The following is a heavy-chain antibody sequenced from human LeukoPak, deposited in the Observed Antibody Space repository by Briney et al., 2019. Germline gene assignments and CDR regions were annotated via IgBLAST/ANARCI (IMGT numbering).Heavy chain of an antibody. D-gene: IGHD3-3*01. V-gene: IGHV4-31*03. CDR1: GGSISNGPYY. Sequence: PSETLSLTCTVSGGSISNGPYYWIWIRQHPGKGLEWIGYITYSGNTYYYPALNSRVTVSLDTSKTQFSLKLSSVTAADTAVYYCARIAYDALDSYYYGMDVWGQGTTVTVSS. CDR2: ITYSGNT. J-gene: IGHJ6*02. CDR3: ARIAYDALDSYYYGMDV.